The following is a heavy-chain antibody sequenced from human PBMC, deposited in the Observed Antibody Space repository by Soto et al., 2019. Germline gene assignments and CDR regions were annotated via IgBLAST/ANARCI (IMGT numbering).Heavy chain of an antibody. CDR3: AKEAGLVRFFDWLSNGLDV. CDR2: ISWNSGNK. Sequence: EVQLVESGGDLVQPGRSLRLSCAASGFTFDDYAMHWVRQAPGKGLEWVSGISWNSGNKGYADSVKGRFTISRDNAKNFLYLEMNSLRAEDTALYYCAKEAGLVRFFDWLSNGLDVWGQWTAVTVS. CDR1: GFTFDDYA. J-gene: IGHJ6*02. V-gene: IGHV3-9*01. D-gene: IGHD3-9*01.